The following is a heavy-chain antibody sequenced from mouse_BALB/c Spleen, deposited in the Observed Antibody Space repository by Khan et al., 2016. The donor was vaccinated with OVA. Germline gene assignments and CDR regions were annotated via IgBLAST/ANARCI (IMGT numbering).Heavy chain of an antibody. Sequence: EVKVIESGGGLVQPGGSLKLSCAASGFDFSRYWMSWVRQAPGKGLEWIGEINPDSSTINYTPSLKDKFIISRDNAKNTLYLQMSKVRSEDTALYYCARPYRYDGRAWFAYWGQGTLVTVSA. CDR3: ARPYRYDGRAWFAY. D-gene: IGHD2-14*01. CDR1: GFDFSRYW. CDR2: INPDSSTI. J-gene: IGHJ3*01. V-gene: IGHV4-1*02.